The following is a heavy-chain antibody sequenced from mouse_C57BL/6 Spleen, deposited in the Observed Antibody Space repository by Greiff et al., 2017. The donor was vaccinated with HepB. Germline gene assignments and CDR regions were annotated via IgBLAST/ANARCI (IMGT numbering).Heavy chain of an antibody. CDR2: IYPGDGDT. D-gene: IGHD1-1*01. CDR3: VREGVTTVVAEGYFDV. Sequence: QVQLQQSGPELVKPGASVKISCKASGYAFSSSWMNWVKQRPGKGLEWIGRIYPGDGDTNYNGKFKGKATLTADKSSSTAYMQLSSLTSEDSGVYFCVREGVTTVVAEGYFDVWGTGTTVTVSS. J-gene: IGHJ1*03. V-gene: IGHV1-82*01. CDR1: GYAFSSSW.